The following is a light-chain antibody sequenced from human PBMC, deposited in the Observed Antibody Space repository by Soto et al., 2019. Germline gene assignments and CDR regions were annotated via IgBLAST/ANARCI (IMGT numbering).Light chain of an antibody. V-gene: IGLV2-14*01. CDR3: TSYTSGSTTYV. Sequence: QSALTQPASVSGSPGQSITISCTGTSSDVGGYNYVSWYQQHPGKAPKLMIYDVTNRPSGVSDRFSGSKSGNTASLTISGLQAEDEADYYCTSYTSGSTTYVFGTGTRSPS. J-gene: IGLJ1*01. CDR1: SSDVGGYNY. CDR2: DVT.